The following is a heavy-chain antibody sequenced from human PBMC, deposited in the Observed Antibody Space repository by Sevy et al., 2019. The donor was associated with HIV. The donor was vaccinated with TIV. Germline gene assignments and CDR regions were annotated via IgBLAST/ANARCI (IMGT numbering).Heavy chain of an antibody. V-gene: IGHV3-30-3*01. D-gene: IGHD5-12*01. CDR3: ARVGSGLVVIAFDI. CDR2: ISYDGSNK. CDR1: GFTFSSYA. Sequence: GGSLRLSCAASGFTFSSYAMHWVRQAPGKGLERVAVISYDGSNKYYADSVKGRFTISRDNSKNTLYLQMNSLRAEDTAVYYCARVGSGLVVIAFDIWGQGTMVTVSS. J-gene: IGHJ3*02.